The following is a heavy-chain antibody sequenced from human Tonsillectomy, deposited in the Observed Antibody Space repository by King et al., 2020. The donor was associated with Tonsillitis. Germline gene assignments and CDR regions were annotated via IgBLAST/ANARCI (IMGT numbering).Heavy chain of an antibody. V-gene: IGHV3-21*01. Sequence: QLVQSGGGLVKPGGSLRLSCAASRFTFSNYNMNWVRQAPGKGLEWVSSISSSSSYIYYADSVKGRFTVSRDDAKNSLYLQMNSLRAEDTAVYYCARAGFTIPNSYGMDVWGQGTTVSVSS. CDR2: ISSSSSYI. CDR3: ARAGFTIPNSYGMDV. CDR1: RFTFSNYN. J-gene: IGHJ6*02. D-gene: IGHD3-3*01.